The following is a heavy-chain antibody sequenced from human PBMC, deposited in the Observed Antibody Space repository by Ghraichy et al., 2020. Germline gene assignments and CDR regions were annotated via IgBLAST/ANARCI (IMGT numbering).Heavy chain of an antibody. CDR2: ISYRGGET. CDR1: GFTIRSYS. D-gene: IGHD1-1*01. Sequence: LSLTCAGSGFTIRSYSMSWFRQAPGKGLEWVSAISYRGGETFYADSVKGRFTISRDTSKNTLSLQMDSLRAEDTAVYFCAIVYKTDLDYWGQGTLVTVSS. CDR3: AIVYKTDLDY. J-gene: IGHJ4*02. V-gene: IGHV3-23*01.